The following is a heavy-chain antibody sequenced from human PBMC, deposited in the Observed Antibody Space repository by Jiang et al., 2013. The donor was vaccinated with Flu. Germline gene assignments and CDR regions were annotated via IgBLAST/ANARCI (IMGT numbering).Heavy chain of an antibody. Sequence: WSWIRQPPGKGLEWIGYIYYSGSTNYNPSLKSRVTISVDTSKNQFSLKLSSVTAADTAVYYCARVNSSYYYYYYMDVWGKGTTVTVSS. V-gene: IGHV4-59*01. CDR3: ARVNSSYYYYYYMDV. D-gene: IGHD6-6*01. CDR2: IYYSGST. J-gene: IGHJ6*03.